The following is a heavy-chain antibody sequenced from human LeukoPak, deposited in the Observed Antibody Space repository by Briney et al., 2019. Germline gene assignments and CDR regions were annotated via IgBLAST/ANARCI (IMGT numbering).Heavy chain of an antibody. CDR3: ARKLAGHYFDY. CDR2: IKYDGTIT. J-gene: IGHJ4*02. Sequence: GGSLRLSCAASGFSFSSDWMHWVRQTPGEGLVWVSRIKYDGTITAYADSVKGRFTISRDNSKNTLYLQMNSLRAEDTAVYYCARKLAGHYFDYWGQGTLVTVSS. D-gene: IGHD6-19*01. CDR1: GFSFSSDW. V-gene: IGHV3-74*01.